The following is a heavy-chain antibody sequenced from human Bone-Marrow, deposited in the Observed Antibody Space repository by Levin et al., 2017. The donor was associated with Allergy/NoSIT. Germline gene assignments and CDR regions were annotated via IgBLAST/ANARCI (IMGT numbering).Heavy chain of an antibody. CDR2: INPSGGST. CDR1: GYPFTNYY. Sequence: ASVKVSCKASGYPFTNYYMHWLRQAPGQGPQWMGLINPSGGSTTYAQNFQGRVTMTRDTSTGTVYMELISLTYEDTAIYYCARDNRRPPAGTGWFDPWGQGTLVSVSS. J-gene: IGHJ5*02. V-gene: IGHV1-46*01. CDR3: ARDNRRPPAGTGWFDP. D-gene: IGHD6-13*01.